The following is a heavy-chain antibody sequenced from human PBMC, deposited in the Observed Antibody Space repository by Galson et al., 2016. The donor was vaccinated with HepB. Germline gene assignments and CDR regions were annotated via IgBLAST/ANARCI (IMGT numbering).Heavy chain of an antibody. CDR2: VNYDGNT. V-gene: IGHV4-34*01. J-gene: IGHJ6*02. Sequence: SETLSLTCAVSGTFFNGYQWSWIRQTPGKGLEWIGEVNYDGNTKYNPSLRSRVTISVDTSKTQVSLRLSSGTAADTTVYYCASQNGYFDFLSDYYTYCYGMDVWGQGTAVTVSS. CDR3: ASQNGYFDFLSDYYTYCYGMDV. CDR1: GTFFNGYQ. D-gene: IGHD3-3*01.